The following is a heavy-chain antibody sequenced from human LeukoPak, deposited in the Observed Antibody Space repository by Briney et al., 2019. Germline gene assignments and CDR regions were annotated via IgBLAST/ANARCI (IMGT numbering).Heavy chain of an antibody. CDR1: GYTFTGHY. D-gene: IGHD3-3*01. V-gene: IGHV1-2*02. CDR3: ARGGFLEWLTNNYYMDV. Sequence: ASVNVSCKASGYTFTGHYMHWLRQASGQGLEWVGWINPNSGGTNYAQKFQSRVTMTRDTSTSTVYMELSSLRSEDTAVYYCARGGFLEWLTNNYYMDVWGKGTTVTVSS. CDR2: INPNSGGT. J-gene: IGHJ6*03.